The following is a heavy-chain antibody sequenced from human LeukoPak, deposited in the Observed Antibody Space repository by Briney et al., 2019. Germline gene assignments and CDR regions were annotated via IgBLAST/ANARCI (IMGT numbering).Heavy chain of an antibody. CDR2: ISGSGGST. V-gene: IGHV3-23*01. CDR1: GFTFSSYA. Sequence: GGSLRLSCAASGFTFSSYAMSWVRQAPGKGLEWVSAISGSGGSTYYADSVKGRFTISRDNSKNTLYLQMNSLRAEDTAVYYCARARDYYGSGDLDYWGQGTLVTVSS. D-gene: IGHD3-10*01. CDR3: ARARDYYGSGDLDY. J-gene: IGHJ4*02.